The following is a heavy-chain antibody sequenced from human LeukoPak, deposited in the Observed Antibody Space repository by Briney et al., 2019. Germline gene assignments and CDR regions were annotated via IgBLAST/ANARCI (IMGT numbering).Heavy chain of an antibody. CDR1: GCNFGDEF. CDR2: ISHSSMTV. Sequence: GGSLRLSCEASGCNFGDEFLTWIRQAPGKGLEWISFISHSSMTVSYAESVRGRFTISRDNAKNTLFLQMTNLGPEDTALYYCARGTTGHHSYYYFYMDVWGKGTPVIVSS. V-gene: IGHV3-11*01. J-gene: IGHJ6*03. CDR3: ARGTTGHHSYYYFYMDV. D-gene: IGHD3/OR15-3a*01.